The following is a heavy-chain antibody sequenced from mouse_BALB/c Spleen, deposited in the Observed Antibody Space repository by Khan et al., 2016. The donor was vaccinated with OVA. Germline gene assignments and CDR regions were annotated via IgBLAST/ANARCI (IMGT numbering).Heavy chain of an antibody. CDR1: GYSFTGYF. CDR2: INPHIGET. CDR3: ARKNGSDFDY. J-gene: IGHJ2*01. V-gene: IGHV1-20*02. D-gene: IGHD1-1*01. Sequence: VQLKQSGPELVKPGASVKISCKASGYSFTGYFMNWVMQSHGKRLEWIGRINPHIGETFYNQKFTDKATLTVDESSTTAHMELRSPASEDSAVYYCARKNGSDFDYWGQGTTLTVSS.